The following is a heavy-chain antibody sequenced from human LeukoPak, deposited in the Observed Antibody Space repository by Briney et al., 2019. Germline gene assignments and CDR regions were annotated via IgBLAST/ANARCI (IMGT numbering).Heavy chain of an antibody. D-gene: IGHD6-13*01. J-gene: IGHJ4*02. Sequence: GGSLRLSCAASGFTFSDYYMSWIRQAPGKGLEWVSYISSSSYTNYADSVKGRFTISRDNAKNSLYLQMNSLRAEVTAVYYCARVGGGYSSSWYYFDYWGQGTLVTVSS. V-gene: IGHV3-11*06. CDR2: ISSSSYT. CDR3: ARVGGGYSSSWYYFDY. CDR1: GFTFSDYY.